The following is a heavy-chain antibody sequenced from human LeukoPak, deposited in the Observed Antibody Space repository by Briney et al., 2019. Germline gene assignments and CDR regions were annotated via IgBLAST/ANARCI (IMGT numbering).Heavy chain of an antibody. CDR3: ARDRLRWFIDY. CDR1: GFTFSSYG. D-gene: IGHD4-23*01. Sequence: GRSLRLSCAASGFTFSSYGMHWVRQAPGKGLEWVAVIWYDGSNKYYADSVKGRFTISRDNSKNTLYLQMNSLRVEDTAVYYCARDRLRWFIDYWGQGTLVTVSS. CDR2: IWYDGSNK. J-gene: IGHJ4*02. V-gene: IGHV3-33*01.